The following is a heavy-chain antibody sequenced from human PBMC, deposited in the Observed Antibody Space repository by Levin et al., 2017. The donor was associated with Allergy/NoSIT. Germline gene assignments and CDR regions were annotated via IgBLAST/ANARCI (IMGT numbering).Heavy chain of an antibody. J-gene: IGHJ4*02. D-gene: IGHD6-6*01. CDR1: GDSISSGRHH. V-gene: IGHV4-39*07. CDR3: AREYSSSCEY. Sequence: SETLSLTCTVSGDSISSGRHHWGWVRQPPGKGLEWIASIYYSGTTYYKPSLRGRVAISVDTSKNQFSLKLSSVTAADTAMYYCAREYSSSCEYWSQGTLVIVSS. CDR2: IYYSGTT.